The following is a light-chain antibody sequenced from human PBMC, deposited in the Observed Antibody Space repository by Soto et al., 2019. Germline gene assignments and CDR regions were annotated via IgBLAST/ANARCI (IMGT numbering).Light chain of an antibody. Sequence: SALTQPPSASGTPGQRVTISWYENGSSIGTNTGNWYRQLPGTAPKLLIYGNNQRPSGVPDRFSGSKSGTSASLAISGLQSEDEAEYYCAAWDGSLNNVLFGGGTKVTVL. J-gene: IGLJ2*01. CDR2: GNN. CDR3: AAWDGSLNNVL. CDR1: GSSIGTNT. V-gene: IGLV1-44*01.